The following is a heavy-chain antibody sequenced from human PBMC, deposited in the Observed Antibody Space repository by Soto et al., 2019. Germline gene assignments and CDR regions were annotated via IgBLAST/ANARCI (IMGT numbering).Heavy chain of an antibody. D-gene: IGHD5-12*01. CDR1: GGSINTFY. CDR3: AREGSYSAYNFAHGIQLWSFDF. J-gene: IGHJ4*02. V-gene: IGHV4-4*07. CDR2: IFSSGST. Sequence: LSLTCTVSGGSINTFYWSWVRQPAGKGLEWIGRIFSSGSTSFNPSLESRVAMSEDTSKNHFSLNLSSVTAADMAVYYCAREGSYSAYNFAHGIQLWSFDFWGQGALVTVSS.